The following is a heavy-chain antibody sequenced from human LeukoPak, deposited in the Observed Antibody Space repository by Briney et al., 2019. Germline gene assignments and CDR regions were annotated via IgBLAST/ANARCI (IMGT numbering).Heavy chain of an antibody. CDR3: ARETVTTSIDP. J-gene: IGHJ5*02. Sequence: SVKVSCKASGCTFSNYAISWVRQAPGQGLECMGGIIPIFGTANYAQKFQGRVTITADESTSTAYMELSSLRSEDTAVYYCARETVTTSIDPWGQGTLVTVSS. V-gene: IGHV1-69*13. CDR1: GCTFSNYA. CDR2: IIPIFGTA. D-gene: IGHD4-17*01.